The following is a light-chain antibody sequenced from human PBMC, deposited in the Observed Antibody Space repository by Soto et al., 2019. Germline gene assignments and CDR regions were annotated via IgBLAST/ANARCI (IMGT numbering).Light chain of an antibody. V-gene: IGLV2-8*01. CDR3: LSYADTAYV. CDR1: SSDVGGYNY. Sequence: QSVLTQPPSASGSPGQSVTISCAGTSSDVGGYNYVSWYQQYPGKVPKLMIYEVSERPPGVPDRFSGSKSGNTAFLTVSGLQAEDEADYYCLSYADTAYVFGTGTKLTVL. J-gene: IGLJ1*01. CDR2: EVS.